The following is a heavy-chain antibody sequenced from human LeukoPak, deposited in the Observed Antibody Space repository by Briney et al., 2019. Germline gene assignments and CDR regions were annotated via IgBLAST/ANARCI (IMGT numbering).Heavy chain of an antibody. CDR2: IYYSGST. Sequence: SETLSLTCTVSGGSISSSSYYWGWIRQPPGKGLEWIGSIYYSGSTYYNPSLKSRVTISVDTSKNQFSLRLSSVTAADTAVYYCARTGGSSWLFDYWGQGTLVTVSS. V-gene: IGHV4-39*01. D-gene: IGHD6-13*01. CDR1: GGSISSSSYY. J-gene: IGHJ4*02. CDR3: ARTGGSSWLFDY.